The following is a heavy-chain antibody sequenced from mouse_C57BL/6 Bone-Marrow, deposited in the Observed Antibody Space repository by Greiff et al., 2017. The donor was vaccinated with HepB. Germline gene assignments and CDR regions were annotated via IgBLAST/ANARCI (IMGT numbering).Heavy chain of an antibody. CDR1: GYSITSDY. CDR2: ISYSGST. CDR3: ARRQLRLRDYAMDY. D-gene: IGHD3-2*02. Sequence: EVKLMESGPGLAKPSQTLSLTCSVTGYSITSDYWNWIRQFPGNKLEYMGYISYSGSTYYNPSLKSRISITRDTSKNQYYLQLNSVTTEDTATYYCARRQLRLRDYAMDYWGQGTSVTVSS. V-gene: IGHV3-8*01. J-gene: IGHJ4*01.